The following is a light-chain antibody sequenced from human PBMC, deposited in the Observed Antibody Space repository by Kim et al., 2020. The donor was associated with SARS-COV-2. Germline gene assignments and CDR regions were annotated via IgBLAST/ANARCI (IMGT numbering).Light chain of an antibody. J-gene: IGLJ3*02. Sequence: QSALTQPASVSGSPGQSITISCTGTSSDVGGYNYVSWYQQHPGKAPKLMIYDVRNRPSGVSNRFSGSKSGNTASLTISGPQAEDEADYYCNSYTSSSTWGVGGRTQLTV. CDR1: SSDVGGYNY. CDR2: DVR. V-gene: IGLV2-14*03. CDR3: NSYTSSSTWG.